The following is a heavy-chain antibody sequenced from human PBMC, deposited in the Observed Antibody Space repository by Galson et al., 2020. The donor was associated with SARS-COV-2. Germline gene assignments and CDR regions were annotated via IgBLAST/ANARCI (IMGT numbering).Heavy chain of an antibody. D-gene: IGHD6-13*01. J-gene: IGHJ6*02. CDR1: GYTFTSYG. Sequence: ASVKVSCKASGYTFTSYGISWVRQAPGQGREWMGWISAYNGNTNYAQKLQGRVTMTTDTSTSTAYMELRSLRSDDTAVYYCARTRGENENGWYSSSPLVDYYYGMDVWGQGTTVTVSS. CDR2: ISAYNGNT. V-gene: IGHV1-18*01. CDR3: ARTRGENENGWYSSSPLVDYYYGMDV.